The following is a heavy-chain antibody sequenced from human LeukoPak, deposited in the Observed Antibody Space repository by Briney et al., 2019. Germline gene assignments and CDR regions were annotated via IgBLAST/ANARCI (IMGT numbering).Heavy chain of an antibody. CDR1: GFTFSSYS. Sequence: GGSLRLSCAASGFTFSSYSMNWVRQAPGKGLEWVSYISSSSSTIYYADSVKGRFTISRDNAKNSLYLQMNSLRVEDTAVYYCARTGVSPPDYWGQGTLVTASS. D-gene: IGHD1-1*01. J-gene: IGHJ4*02. V-gene: IGHV3-48*01. CDR3: ARTGVSPPDY. CDR2: ISSSSSTI.